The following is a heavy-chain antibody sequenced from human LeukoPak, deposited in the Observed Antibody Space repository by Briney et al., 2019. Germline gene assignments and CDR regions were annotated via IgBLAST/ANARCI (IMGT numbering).Heavy chain of an antibody. CDR1: GGSISSGGYY. CDR3: ASLNTKYYYYGMDV. J-gene: IGHJ6*02. Sequence: SETLSLTCTVSGGSISSGGYYWSWIRQHPGKGLEWIGYIYYSGSTYYNPSLKSRVTISVDTSKDQFSLKLSSVTAADTAVYYCASLNTKYYYYGMDVWGQGTTVTVSS. D-gene: IGHD1-1*01. V-gene: IGHV4-31*03. CDR2: IYYSGST.